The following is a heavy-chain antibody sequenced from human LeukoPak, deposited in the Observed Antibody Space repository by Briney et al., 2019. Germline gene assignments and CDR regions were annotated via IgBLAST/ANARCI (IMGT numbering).Heavy chain of an antibody. V-gene: IGHV3-43*02. CDR2: ISGDGGST. D-gene: IGHD3-22*01. J-gene: IGHJ4*02. CDR3: AKDILPYDYYDSSGYYSDY. CDR1: GFTFEDYA. Sequence: GGSLRLSXAASGFTFEDYAMHWLRQAPGKGLEWVSLISGDGGSTYYADSVKGRFTISRDNSKNSLYLQMNSLRTEDTALYYCAKDILPYDYYDSSGYYSDYWGQGTLVTVSS.